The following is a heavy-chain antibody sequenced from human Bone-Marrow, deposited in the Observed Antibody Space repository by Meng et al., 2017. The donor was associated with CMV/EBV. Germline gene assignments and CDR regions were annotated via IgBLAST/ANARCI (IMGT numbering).Heavy chain of an antibody. Sequence: ASVKVSCKASGYTFTGYYMHWVRQAPGQGLEWMGWINPNSGGTNYAQKFQGRVTMTRDTSISTAYMELSRLRSDDTAVYYCARELPASWEPFDYWGQGTLVTVSS. D-gene: IGHD1-26*01. CDR1: GYTFTGYY. CDR3: ARELPASWEPFDY. CDR2: INPNSGGT. J-gene: IGHJ4*02. V-gene: IGHV1-2*02.